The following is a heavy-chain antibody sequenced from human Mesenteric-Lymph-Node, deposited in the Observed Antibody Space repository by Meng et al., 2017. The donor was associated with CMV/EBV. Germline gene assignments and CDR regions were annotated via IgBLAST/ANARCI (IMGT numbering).Heavy chain of an antibody. CDR2: IYPGDSDT. V-gene: IGHV5-51*01. D-gene: IGHD1-26*01. J-gene: IGHJ4*02. Sequence: SCKASGYRFTSYWIGWVRQMPGQVLEWMGIIYPGDSDTSYSPSFQGQVTISADKSISTAYLQWSSLKASDTAMYYCATSVGAESPFDYWGQGTLVTVSS. CDR1: GYRFTSYW. CDR3: ATSVGAESPFDY.